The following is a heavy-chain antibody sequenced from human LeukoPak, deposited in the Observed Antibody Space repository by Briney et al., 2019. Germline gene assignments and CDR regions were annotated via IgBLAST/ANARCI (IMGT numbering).Heavy chain of an antibody. CDR3: ARDDIVVVPAAMERYYYYYYGMDV. CDR1: GFTFSSYS. V-gene: IGHV3-21*01. D-gene: IGHD2-2*01. J-gene: IGHJ6*04. Sequence: GGSLRLSCAASGFTFSSYSMNWVRQAPGKGLEWVSSISSSGSYIYYADSVKGRFTISRDNAKNSLYLQMNSLRAEDTAVYYCARDDIVVVPAAMERYYYYYYGMDVWGKGTTVTVSS. CDR2: ISSSGSYI.